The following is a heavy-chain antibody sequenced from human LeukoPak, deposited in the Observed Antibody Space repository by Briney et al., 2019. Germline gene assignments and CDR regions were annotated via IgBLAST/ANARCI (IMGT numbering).Heavy chain of an antibody. Sequence: NPSETLSLTCAVYGVSFSGYYWSWIRQPPGKGLEWIGEINHSGSTNYNPSLKSRVTIPVDTSKNQFSLKLSSVTAADTAVYYCARGAQGYSSSWYKFDPWGQGTLVTVSS. CDR1: GVSFSGYY. J-gene: IGHJ5*02. V-gene: IGHV4-34*01. CDR3: ARGAQGYSSSWYKFDP. CDR2: INHSGST. D-gene: IGHD6-13*01.